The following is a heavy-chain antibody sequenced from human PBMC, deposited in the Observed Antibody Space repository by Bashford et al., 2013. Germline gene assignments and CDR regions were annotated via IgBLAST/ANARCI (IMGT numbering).Heavy chain of an antibody. CDR3: ARDSRHSMEFDY. CDR2: IWHDGSDE. V-gene: IGHV3-33*01. D-gene: IGHD4-11*01. Sequence: VRQAPGKGLEWVAIIWHDGSDEYYADSVKGRFTISRDNSKNTLFLQMNSLRAEDTAVYYCARDSRHSMEFDYWGQGTLVTVSS. J-gene: IGHJ4*02.